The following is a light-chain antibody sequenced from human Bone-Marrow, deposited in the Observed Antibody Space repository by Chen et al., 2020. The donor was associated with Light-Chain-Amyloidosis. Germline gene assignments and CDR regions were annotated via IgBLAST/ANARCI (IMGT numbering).Light chain of an antibody. CDR3: QQYGTSPLT. CDR2: GSS. J-gene: IGKJ4*01. CDR1: QTISSNY. V-gene: IGKV3-20*01. Sequence: EIVLTQSPGTLSLSTGEGANLSCRTSQTISSNYLTWYQQKFCQAPRLLIYGSSSRATGIPDRFTGSGSGTDFTLTINRLEPEDFAMYYCQQYGTSPLTFGGGTKVEIK.